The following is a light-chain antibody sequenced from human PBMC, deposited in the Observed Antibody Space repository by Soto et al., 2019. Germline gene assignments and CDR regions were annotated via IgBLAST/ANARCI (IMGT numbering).Light chain of an antibody. CDR1: SSDVGGYNS. Sequence: QSVLTQPPSASGSPGQSVTISCTGTSSDVGGYNSVSWYQQHPGKAPKLMIYEVSKRPSGVPDRLSGSKSGNTASLTVSGLQPEDEADYDCSSYAGSSNYVLGTGTKLTVL. J-gene: IGLJ1*01. V-gene: IGLV2-8*01. CDR3: SSYAGSSNYV. CDR2: EVS.